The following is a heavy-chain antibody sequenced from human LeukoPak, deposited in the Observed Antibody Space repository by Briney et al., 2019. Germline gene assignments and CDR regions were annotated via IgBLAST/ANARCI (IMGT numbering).Heavy chain of an antibody. J-gene: IGHJ4*02. CDR3: ASGSGH. V-gene: IGHV3-48*02. CDR1: GFTFSNYG. D-gene: IGHD2-2*03. Sequence: GRSLRLSCAASGFTFSNYGLNWVRQAPGKGLEWVSHISSSGSAKYYADSVKGRFTTSRDNAKNSLYLQMNSLRDEDTAVFYCASGSGHWGQGTLVTVSS. CDR2: ISSSGSAK.